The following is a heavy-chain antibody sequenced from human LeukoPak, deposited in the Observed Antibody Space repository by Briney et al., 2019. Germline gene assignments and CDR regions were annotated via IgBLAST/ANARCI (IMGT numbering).Heavy chain of an antibody. CDR1: GITLSNYG. CDR3: AKRGVVIRVILVGFHKEAYYFDS. J-gene: IGHJ4*02. CDR2: ISDTGGRT. Sequence: GGSLRLSCAVSGITLSNYGMTWVRQAPGKGLEWVAGISDTGGRTNYADSVKGRFTISRDNLKNTLYLQMNSLRAEDTAVYFCAKRGVVIRVILVGFHKEAYYFDSWGQGALVTVSS. V-gene: IGHV3-23*01. D-gene: IGHD3-22*01.